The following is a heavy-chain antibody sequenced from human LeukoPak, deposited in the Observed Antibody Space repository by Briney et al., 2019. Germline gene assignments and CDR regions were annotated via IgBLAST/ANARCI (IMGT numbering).Heavy chain of an antibody. V-gene: IGHV3-66*01. J-gene: IGHJ3*02. D-gene: IGHD6-19*01. Sequence: PGGSLRLSCAASGFTVSSNYMSWVRQAPGKGLEWVSVIYSGGSTYYADSVRGRFTISRDNSKNTLYLQMNSLRAEDTAVYYCARDLVSSGWYDACDIWGQGKMVTVSP. CDR2: IYSGGST. CDR1: GFTVSSNY. CDR3: ARDLVSSGWYDACDI.